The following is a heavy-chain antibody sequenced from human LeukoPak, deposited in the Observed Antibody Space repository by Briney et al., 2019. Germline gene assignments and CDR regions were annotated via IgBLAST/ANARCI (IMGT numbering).Heavy chain of an antibody. D-gene: IGHD7-27*01. CDR3: ARGLSSAPHDENWAANRFDP. J-gene: IGHJ5*02. V-gene: IGHV3-30-3*01. Sequence: GGSLRLSCAASGLTFSTLAFHWVRQAPGKGPEWLAIISYDGNSKFYADSVRGRFTISRDNSRNTLYLQMSSLETEDTADYYCARGLSSAPHDENWAANRFDPWGQGTLVTVSA. CDR2: ISYDGNSK. CDR1: GLTFSTLA.